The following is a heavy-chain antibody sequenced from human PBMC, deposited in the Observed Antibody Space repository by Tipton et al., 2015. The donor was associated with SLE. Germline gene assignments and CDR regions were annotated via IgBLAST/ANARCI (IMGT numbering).Heavy chain of an antibody. CDR2: FHSSGIL. Sequence: TLSLTCTVSGGSINSYYWTWVRQPAGKGLEWIGHFHSSGILNYNPSLNSPVTMSGDTSKNQLSLKLNSVTAADTAVYYCAGTAVRAAIMMDVWGRVTTVTVSS. V-gene: IGHV4-4*07. CDR1: GGSINSYY. D-gene: IGHD2-2*01. CDR3: AGTAVRAAIMMDV. J-gene: IGHJ6*02.